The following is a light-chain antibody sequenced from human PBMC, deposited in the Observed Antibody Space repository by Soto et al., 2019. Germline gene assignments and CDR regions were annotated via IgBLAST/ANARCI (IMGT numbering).Light chain of an antibody. Sequence: EIVLTQSPGTLSLSPGERATLSCRASQSVSSSYLAWYQQKPGQAPRLLIYGASSRATGIPDRFSGSGSGTDFTLTISRLEPEDFAVYYWQQYGSSPPWFTFGPGTKVDIK. V-gene: IGKV3-20*01. CDR3: QQYGSSPPWFT. CDR2: GAS. CDR1: QSVSSSY. J-gene: IGKJ3*01.